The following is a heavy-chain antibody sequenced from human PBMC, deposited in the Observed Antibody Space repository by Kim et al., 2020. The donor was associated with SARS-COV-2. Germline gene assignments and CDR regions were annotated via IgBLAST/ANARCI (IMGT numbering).Heavy chain of an antibody. J-gene: IGHJ6*02. CDR3: ARPSKRSYYGMDV. CDR2: INPNSGGT. V-gene: IGHV1-2*06. Sequence: ASVKVSCKASGYTFTGYYMHWVRQAPGQGLEWMGRINPNSGGTNYAQKFQGRVTMTRDTSISTAYMELSRLRSDDTAVYYCARPSKRSYYGMDVWGQGTTVTVSS. CDR1: GYTFTGYY.